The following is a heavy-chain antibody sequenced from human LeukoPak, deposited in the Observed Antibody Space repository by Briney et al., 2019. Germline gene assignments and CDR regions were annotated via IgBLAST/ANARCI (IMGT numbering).Heavy chain of an antibody. CDR2: VYYSGST. Sequence: PSETLSLTCTVSGGSISSGGYYWSWIRQHPGKGLEWIGYVYYSGSTYYNPSLKSRVTISVDTSKNQFSLKLSSVTAADTAVYYCASGSSGWYEGWYYYYGMDVWGQGTTVTVSS. CDR1: GGSISSGGYY. V-gene: IGHV4-31*03. D-gene: IGHD6-19*01. CDR3: ASGSSGWYEGWYYYYGMDV. J-gene: IGHJ6*02.